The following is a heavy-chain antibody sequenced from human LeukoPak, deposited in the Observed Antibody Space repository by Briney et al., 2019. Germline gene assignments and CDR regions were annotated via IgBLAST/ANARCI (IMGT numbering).Heavy chain of an antibody. CDR2: IYYSGST. J-gene: IGHJ4*02. V-gene: IGHV4-39*01. Sequence: TSSETLSLTCTVSGGSISSSSYYWGWIRQPPGKGLEWIGSIYYSGSTYYNPSLKSRVTISVDTSKNQFSLKLSSVTAADTAVYYCASYCGGDCYWNYWGQGTLVTVSS. CDR1: GGSISSSSYY. D-gene: IGHD2-21*01. CDR3: ASYCGGDCYWNY.